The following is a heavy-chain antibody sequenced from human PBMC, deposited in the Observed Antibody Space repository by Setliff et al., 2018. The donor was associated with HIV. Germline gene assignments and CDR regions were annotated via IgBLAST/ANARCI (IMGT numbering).Heavy chain of an antibody. V-gene: IGHV5-10-1*01. CDR2: IDPSDSYT. CDR3: ARLVGSGWYLDAFDI. J-gene: IGHJ3*02. D-gene: IGHD6-19*01. CDR1: GYSFTSYW. Sequence: GESLTISCKGSGYSFTSYWISWVRQMPGRGLEWMGRIDPSDSYTNYSPSFQGPVTISADKSISTAYLQWSSLKASDTAMYYCARLVGSGWYLDAFDIWGQGTMVTVSS.